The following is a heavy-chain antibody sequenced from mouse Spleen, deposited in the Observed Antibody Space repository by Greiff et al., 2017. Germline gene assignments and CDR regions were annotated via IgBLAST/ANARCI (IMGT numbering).Heavy chain of an antibody. D-gene: IGHD2-14*01. Sequence: VKLVESGPGLVQPSQSLSITCTVSGFSLTSYGVHWVRQSPGKGLEWLGVIWSGGSTDYNAAFISRLSISKDNSKSQVFFKMNSLQANDTAIYYCARKREYDVYAMDYWGQGTSVTVSS. CDR3: ARKREYDVYAMDY. CDR2: IWSGGST. J-gene: IGHJ4*01. CDR1: GFSLTSYG. V-gene: IGHV2-2*02.